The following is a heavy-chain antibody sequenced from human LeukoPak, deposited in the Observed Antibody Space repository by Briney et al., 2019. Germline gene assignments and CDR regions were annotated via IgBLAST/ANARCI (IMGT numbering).Heavy chain of an antibody. CDR1: GGSISSYY. CDR2: IYYSGST. Sequence: TSETLSLTCTGSGGSISSYYWSWIRQPPGKGLEWIGYIYYSGSTNYNPSLKSRVTISVDTSKNQFSLKLSSVTAADTAVYYCARLSLLWFGELVLWGQGTLVTVSS. D-gene: IGHD3-10*01. V-gene: IGHV4-59*08. CDR3: ARLSLLWFGELVL. J-gene: IGHJ4*02.